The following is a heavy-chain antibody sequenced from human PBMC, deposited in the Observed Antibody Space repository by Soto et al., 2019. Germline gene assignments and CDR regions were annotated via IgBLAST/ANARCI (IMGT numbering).Heavy chain of an antibody. CDR1: GGSISSFTYY. D-gene: IGHD3-10*01. V-gene: IGHV4-39*01. CDR2: VYYNENT. J-gene: IGHJ5*02. CDR3: ARRERYYGSPGWFDP. Sequence: TSETLSLTCSVSGGSISSFTYYWGWIRQPPGKGLEWIGTVYYNENTYYNPSLKSRVTITVDTAKNQFSLNLRSVTAADTAMYFCARRERYYGSPGWFDPWGPGTLVPVSS.